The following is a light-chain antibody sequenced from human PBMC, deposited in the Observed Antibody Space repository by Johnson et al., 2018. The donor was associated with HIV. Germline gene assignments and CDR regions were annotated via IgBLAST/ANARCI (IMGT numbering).Light chain of an antibody. J-gene: IGLJ1*01. CDR1: SSNIGNNY. Sequence: QSVLTQPPSVSAAAGQKVTISCSGSSSNIGNNYVFWYQQFPVTAPKLLIYENNKRPSGIPDPFSGSKSGTSATLDITGLHPGDEADYYCGTWDINQSVGKVLGTGTKLT. CDR2: ENN. CDR3: GTWDINQSVGKV. V-gene: IGLV1-51*02.